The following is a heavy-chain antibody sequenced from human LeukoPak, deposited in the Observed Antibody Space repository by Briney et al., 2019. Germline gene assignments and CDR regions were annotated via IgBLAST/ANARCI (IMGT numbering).Heavy chain of an antibody. D-gene: IGHD3-16*02. CDR2: ISATAT. V-gene: IGHV3-23*01. Sequence: GGSLRLSCAASGFTFSSYAMSWVRQAPGKGLEWVPVISATATYYADSVKGRFTISRDTSRNTLYLQMNSLRADDTAVYYCAKGQGSGSYPFDYWGQGTLVTVSS. J-gene: IGHJ4*02. CDR3: AKGQGSGSYPFDY. CDR1: GFTFSSYA.